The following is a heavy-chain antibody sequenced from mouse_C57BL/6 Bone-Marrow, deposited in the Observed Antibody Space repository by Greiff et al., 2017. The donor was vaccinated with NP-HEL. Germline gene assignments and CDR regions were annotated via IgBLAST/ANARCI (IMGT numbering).Heavy chain of an antibody. V-gene: IGHV5-4*01. J-gene: IGHJ2*01. CDR3: AREFPLGY. CDR2: ISDGGSYT. Sequence: EVKVVESGGGLVKPGGSLKLSCAASGFTFSSYAMSWVRQTPEKRLEWVATISDGGSYTYYPDNVKGRFTISRDNAKNNLYLQMSHLKSEDTAMYYCAREFPLGYWGQGTTLTVSS. CDR1: GFTFSSYA.